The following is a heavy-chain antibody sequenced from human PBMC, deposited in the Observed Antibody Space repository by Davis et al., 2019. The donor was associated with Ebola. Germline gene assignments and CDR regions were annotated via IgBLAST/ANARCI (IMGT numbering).Heavy chain of an antibody. V-gene: IGHV3-21*01. D-gene: IGHD3-10*01. CDR2: ISSSSYI. CDR1: GFTFSSYS. CDR3: ARDEYYYGSGSYTYYFDY. J-gene: IGHJ4*02. Sequence: GGSLRLSCAASGFTFSSYSMNWVRQAPGKGPEWVSSISSSSYIYYADSVKGRFTISRDNAKNSLYLQRNSLRAEDTAVYYCARDEYYYGSGSYTYYFDYWGQGTLVTVSS.